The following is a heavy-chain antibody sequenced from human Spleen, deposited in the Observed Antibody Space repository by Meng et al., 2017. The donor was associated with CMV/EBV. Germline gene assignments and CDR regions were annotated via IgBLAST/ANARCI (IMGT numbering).Heavy chain of an antibody. CDR2: ISGGST. CDR3: ARESDPSRSKMARGGLDY. Sequence: GESLKISCAASGFTFSNYVMSWVRQAPGKGLEWVSSISGGSTYYADSRKGRFTISRDNSKNTLYLQMNSLRAEDTAVYYCARESDPSRSKMARGGLDYWGQGTLVTVSS. D-gene: IGHD3-10*01. V-gene: IGHV3-38-3*01. CDR1: GFTFSNYV. J-gene: IGHJ4*02.